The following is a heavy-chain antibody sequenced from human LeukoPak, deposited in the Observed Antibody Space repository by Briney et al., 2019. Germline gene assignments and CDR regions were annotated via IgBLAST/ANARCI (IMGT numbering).Heavy chain of an antibody. CDR2: IKEDGGEK. CDR3: ARWGSYDSSGEPVVFDY. J-gene: IGHJ4*02. Sequence: GGSLRLSCAASGFTFSAYYMTWFRQAPGKGLEWVANIKEDGGEKDYVDSVKGRFTISRDNAKNSVYLQMNSLRAEDTAVYYCARWGSYDSSGEPVVFDYWGQGTLVTVSS. CDR1: GFTFSAYY. V-gene: IGHV3-7*01. D-gene: IGHD3-22*01.